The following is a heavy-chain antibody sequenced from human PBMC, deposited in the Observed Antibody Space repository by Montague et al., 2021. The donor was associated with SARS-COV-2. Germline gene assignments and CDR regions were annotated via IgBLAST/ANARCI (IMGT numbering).Heavy chain of an antibody. CDR2: TYYRSKRYN. J-gene: IGHJ4*02. CDR3: ARIPVGSKYYFDF. Sequence: CAISGDSVSSNIPTRNWIRQSPAIGFEWLGRTYYRSKRYNDYAESVKSRITIDPDTSKHQFSLHLNSVTPEDTAVYYCARIPVGSKYYFDFWGQGTLVTVSA. CDR1: GDSVSSNIPT. V-gene: IGHV6-1*01. D-gene: IGHD2-2*01.